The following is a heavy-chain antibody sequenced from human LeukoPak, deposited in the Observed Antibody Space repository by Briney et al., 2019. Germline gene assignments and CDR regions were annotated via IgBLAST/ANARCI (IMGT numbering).Heavy chain of an antibody. D-gene: IGHD3-10*01. Sequence: GGSLRLSCAASGFTFSSYGMHRVRQAPGKGLEWVAFIRYDGSNKYYADSVKGRFTISRDNSKNTLYLQMNSLRAEDTAVYYCAKEMYYYGSVTFWGQGTLVTVSS. V-gene: IGHV3-30*02. CDR3: AKEMYYYGSVTF. J-gene: IGHJ4*02. CDR1: GFTFSSYG. CDR2: IRYDGSNK.